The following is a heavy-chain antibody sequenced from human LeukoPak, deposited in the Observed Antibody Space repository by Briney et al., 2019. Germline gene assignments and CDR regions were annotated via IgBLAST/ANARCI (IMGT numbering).Heavy chain of an antibody. CDR2: ISYDGSNK. J-gene: IGHJ4*02. CDR3: ARDGILEWLLLYYFDY. Sequence: GGSLRLSCAASGFTFSSYAMHWVRQAPGKGLEWVAVISYDGSNKYYADSVKGRFTISRDNSKNTLYLQMNSLRAEDTAVYYCARDGILEWLLLYYFDYWGQGTLVTVSS. D-gene: IGHD3-3*01. CDR1: GFTFSSYA. V-gene: IGHV3-30*04.